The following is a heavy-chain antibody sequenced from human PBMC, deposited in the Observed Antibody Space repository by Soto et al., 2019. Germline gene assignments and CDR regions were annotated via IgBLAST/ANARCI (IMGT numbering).Heavy chain of an antibody. D-gene: IGHD4-17*01. CDR1: GYTFTSYY. Sequence: ASVKVSCKASGYTFTSYYMHWVRQAPGQGLEWMGIINPSGGSTSYAQKFQGRVTMARDTSTSTVYMELSSLRSEDTAVYYCARRLADDYGKGYYSYYSKDVSGKGTTVTVSS. CDR2: INPSGGST. J-gene: IGHJ6*03. V-gene: IGHV1-46*01. CDR3: ARRLADDYGKGYYSYYSKDV.